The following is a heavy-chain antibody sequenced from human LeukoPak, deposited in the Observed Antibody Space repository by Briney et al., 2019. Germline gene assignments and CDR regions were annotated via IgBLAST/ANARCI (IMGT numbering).Heavy chain of an antibody. Sequence: PGGSLRLSCAASGFTFSSYSMNWVRQAPGKGLEWVSSISSSSSYIYYADSVKGRFTISRDNAKNSLYLQMNSLRAEDTAVYYCAREGSSGCLWFDPWGQGTLVTVSS. V-gene: IGHV3-21*01. CDR3: AREGSSGCLWFDP. CDR2: ISSSSSYI. J-gene: IGHJ5*02. D-gene: IGHD3-22*01. CDR1: GFTFSSYS.